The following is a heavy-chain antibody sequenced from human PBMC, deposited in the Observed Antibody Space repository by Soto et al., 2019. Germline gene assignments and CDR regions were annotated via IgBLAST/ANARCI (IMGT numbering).Heavy chain of an antibody. CDR3: AREGGESSDGLYYFDS. V-gene: IGHV4-30-4*01. J-gene: IGHJ4*02. CDR1: GGSTSSDNY. D-gene: IGHD3-16*01. CDR2: IYYSGNT. Sequence: QVQLQESSPGLVKPSQTLSLTFTVSGGSTSSDNYWSWIRQPPGKGLEWIGHIYYSGNTDYNPSLKTRLAISIDTSKNQLSLKQSSETAVDTAVYFCAREGGESSDGLYYFDSWGQGSLVTVSS.